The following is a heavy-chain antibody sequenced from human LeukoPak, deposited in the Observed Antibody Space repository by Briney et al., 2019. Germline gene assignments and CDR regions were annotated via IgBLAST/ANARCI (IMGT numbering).Heavy chain of an antibody. D-gene: IGHD5-24*01. Sequence: KASETRSLTCTVSGGSISSSSYYWGWIRQPPGKGLEWIGSIYYSGSTYYNPSLKSRVTISVDTSKNQFSLKLSSVTAADTAVYYCARMDGYNDFDYWGQGTLVTVSS. CDR3: ARMDGYNDFDY. CDR1: GGSISSSSYY. V-gene: IGHV4-39*01. CDR2: IYYSGST. J-gene: IGHJ4*02.